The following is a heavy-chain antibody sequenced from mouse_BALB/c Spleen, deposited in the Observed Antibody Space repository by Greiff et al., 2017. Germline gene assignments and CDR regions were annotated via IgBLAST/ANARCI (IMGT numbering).Heavy chain of an antibody. CDR1: GFNIKDTY. J-gene: IGHJ2*01. CDR3: ARGVVALDY. V-gene: IGHV14-3*02. CDR2: IDPANGNT. D-gene: IGHD1-1*01. Sequence: VHVKQSGAELVKPGASVKLSCTASGFNIKDTYMHWVKQRPEQGLEWIGRIDPANGNTKYDPKFQGKATITADTSSNTAYLQLSSLTSEDTAVYYCARGVVALDYWGQGTTLTVSS.